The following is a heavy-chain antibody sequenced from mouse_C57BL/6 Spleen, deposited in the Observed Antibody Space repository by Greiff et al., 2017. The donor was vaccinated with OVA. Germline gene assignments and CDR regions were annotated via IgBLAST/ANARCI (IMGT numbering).Heavy chain of an antibody. V-gene: IGHV1-80*01. CDR2: IYPGDGDT. J-gene: IGHJ2*01. D-gene: IGHD4-1*01. Sequence: QVQLKESGAELVKPGASVKISCKASGYAFSSYWMNWVKQRPGKGLEWIGQIYPGDGDTNYNGKFKGKATLTADKSSSTAYMQLSSLTSEDSAVYFCAREVTGTLDYWGQGTTLTVSS. CDR1: GYAFSSYW. CDR3: AREVTGTLDY.